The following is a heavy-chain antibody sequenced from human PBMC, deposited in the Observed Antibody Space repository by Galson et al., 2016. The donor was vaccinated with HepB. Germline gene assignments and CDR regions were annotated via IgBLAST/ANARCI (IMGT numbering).Heavy chain of an antibody. Sequence: SLRLSCAASGLTFTKHAMNWVRPAPWSGLEWVSSLSETGGTTYYVESVKGRFTISRDNSNNTVYLQMNNLRVEDTAVYYCVRQGGPGWFAPWGQGTLVTVSS. D-gene: IGHD3-16*01. J-gene: IGHJ5*02. CDR3: VRQGGPGWFAP. CDR2: LSETGGTT. CDR1: GLTFTKHA. V-gene: IGHV3-23*01.